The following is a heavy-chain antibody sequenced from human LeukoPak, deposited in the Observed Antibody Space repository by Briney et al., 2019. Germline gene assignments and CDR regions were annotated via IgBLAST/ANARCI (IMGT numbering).Heavy chain of an antibody. J-gene: IGHJ6*02. Sequence: GRSLRLSCAASGFTFSSYSMNWVRQAPGKGLEWVSYISSSSSTIYYADSVKGRFTISRDNAKNSLYLQMNSLRAEDTAVYYCARGSCSGGSCYSWYYYYGMDVWGQGTTVTVSS. CDR3: ARGSCSGGSCYSWYYYYGMDV. V-gene: IGHV3-48*01. CDR2: ISSSSSTI. D-gene: IGHD2-15*01. CDR1: GFTFSSYS.